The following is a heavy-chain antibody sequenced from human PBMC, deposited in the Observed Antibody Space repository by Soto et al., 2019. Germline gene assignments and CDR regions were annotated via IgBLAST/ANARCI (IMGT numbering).Heavy chain of an antibody. CDR3: ARDLGTTTVTTFFDY. V-gene: IGHV3-48*02. J-gene: IGHJ4*02. CDR1: GFTFSSYS. D-gene: IGHD4-17*01. CDR2: ISSSSSTI. Sequence: EVQLVESGGGLVQPGGSLRLSCAASGFTFSSYSMNWVRQAPGKGLEWVSYISSSSSTIYYADSVKGRITISRDNAKNSLYLQMNSLRDEDTAVYYCARDLGTTTVTTFFDYWGQGTLVTVSS.